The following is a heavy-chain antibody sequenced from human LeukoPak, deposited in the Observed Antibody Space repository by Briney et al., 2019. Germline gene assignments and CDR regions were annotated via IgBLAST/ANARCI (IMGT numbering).Heavy chain of an antibody. CDR2: IRYDGSNK. CDR3: ARRWLQLDYFDY. CDR1: GFTFSSYG. Sequence: GGSLRLSXAASGFTFSSYGMHWVRQAPGKGLEWGAFIRYDGSNKYYADSVKGRFTISRENSKNTLYLQMNSLRAEDTAVYYCARRWLQLDYFDYWGQGTLVTVSS. V-gene: IGHV3-30*02. J-gene: IGHJ4*02. D-gene: IGHD5-24*01.